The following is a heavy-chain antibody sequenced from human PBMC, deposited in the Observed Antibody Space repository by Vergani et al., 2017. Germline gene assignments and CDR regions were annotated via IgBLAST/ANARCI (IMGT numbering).Heavy chain of an antibody. CDR1: DSSIMTNPY. CDR3: ARHRGSGGFFPSSYLYGMDV. CDR2: IHHSGDT. J-gene: IGHJ6*02. D-gene: IGHD3-10*01. Sequence: QVQLQESGPGLVKPSETLTLTCDVSDSSIMTNPYWGWFRQSPGKRLEWIGCIHHSGDTHYNSSLKSRVSISIVSSSKFSLSLTSVTAADTAIYYCARHRGSGGFFPSSYLYGMDVWGHGTTVTVSS. V-gene: IGHV4-38-2*01.